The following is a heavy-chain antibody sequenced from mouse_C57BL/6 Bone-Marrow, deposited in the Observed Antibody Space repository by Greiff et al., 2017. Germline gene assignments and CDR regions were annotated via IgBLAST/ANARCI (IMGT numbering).Heavy chain of an antibody. D-gene: IGHD2-5*01. Sequence: QVQLQQPGAELVKPGASVKLSCKASGYTFTSYWMHWVKQRPGQGLEWIGMIHPNSGSTNYNEKFKNKATLTVDKSSSTAYMQLSSLTSEDSAVYYYASESKRGAMDYWGQGTSVTVSS. CDR1: GYTFTSYW. J-gene: IGHJ4*01. CDR3: ASESKRGAMDY. CDR2: IHPNSGST. V-gene: IGHV1-64*01.